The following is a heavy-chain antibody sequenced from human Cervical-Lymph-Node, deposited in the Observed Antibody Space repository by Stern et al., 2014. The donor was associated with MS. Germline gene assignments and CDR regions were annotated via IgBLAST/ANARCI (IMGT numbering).Heavy chain of an antibody. CDR3: ARVGSDFTSFDY. J-gene: IGHJ4*02. V-gene: IGHV3-53*01. Sequence: EVQLEESGGGLIQPGGSLRLSCEASGFTFSRYYMSWVRQAPGKGLEWVSVIYSVGSTYYADSVKGRFTISRDNSKSTVYLQMKSLRAEDTAVYYCARVGSDFTSFDYWGRGTLVTVSS. CDR2: IYSVGST. D-gene: IGHD2-21*02. CDR1: GFTFSRYY.